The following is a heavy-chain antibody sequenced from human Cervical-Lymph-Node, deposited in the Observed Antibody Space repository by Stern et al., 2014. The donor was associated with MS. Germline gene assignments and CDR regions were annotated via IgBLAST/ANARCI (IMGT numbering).Heavy chain of an antibody. CDR3: ARGVVSVSTLGDYYYGMDV. CDR1: FNFRGGW. V-gene: IGHV3-74*02. D-gene: IGHD2-2*01. J-gene: IGHJ6*01. Sequence: EVQLVESGGGLVQPGGSLRLSCAGFNFRGGWMHRVCQAPGKGVVWVRSIIRDGSRRYADSVKGRFPISRDNAKNTMYLQMSSLRVEDTAVYYCARGVVSVSTLGDYYYGMDVWGQGTTVTVSS. CDR2: IIRDGSR.